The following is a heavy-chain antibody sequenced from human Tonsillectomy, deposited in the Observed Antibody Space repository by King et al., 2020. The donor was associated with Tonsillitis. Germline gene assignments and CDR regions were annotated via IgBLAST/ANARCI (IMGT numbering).Heavy chain of an antibody. D-gene: IGHD3-16*01. J-gene: IGHJ6*03. CDR1: GFTFSSYE. CDR2: ISSSGSTI. V-gene: IGHV3-48*03. CDR3: ARDTRDYYYYYYYMDV. Sequence: DVQLVESGGGLVQPGGSLRLSCAASGFTFSSYEMNWVRQAPGKGLEWVSYISSSGSTIYYADSVKGRFTISRDNAKNSLYLQMNSLRAEDTAVYYCARDTRDYYYYYYYMDVWGKGTTVTVSS.